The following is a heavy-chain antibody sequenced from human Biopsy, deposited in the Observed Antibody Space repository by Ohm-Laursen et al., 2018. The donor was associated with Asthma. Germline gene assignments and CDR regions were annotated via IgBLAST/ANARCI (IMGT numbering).Heavy chain of an antibody. CDR1: GYTFINYA. J-gene: IGHJ3*02. V-gene: IGHV1-3*01. Sequence: GASVKVSCNASGYTFINYAIHWVRQAPGHSLEWMGWINAANGNTKYSQKFQGRLTISRDTSVSTAYMDLSSLRSEDTAVYYCARTYFDFLTGQVHDAFAMWGQGTMVTVSS. CDR2: INAANGNT. CDR3: ARTYFDFLTGQVHDAFAM. D-gene: IGHD3-9*01.